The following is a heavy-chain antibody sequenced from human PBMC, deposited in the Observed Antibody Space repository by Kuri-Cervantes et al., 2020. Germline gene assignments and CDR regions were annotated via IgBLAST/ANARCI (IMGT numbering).Heavy chain of an antibody. D-gene: IGHD5-24*01. CDR2: ISYDGSNK. J-gene: IGHJ4*02. Sequence: GGSLRLSCAASGFTFSSYGMHWVRQAPGKGLEWVAVISYDGSNKYYADSVKGRFTISRDNSKNTLYLQMNSLRAEDTAVYYCARDGGWLQSQYYFDYWGQGTLVTVS. CDR1: GFTFSSYG. CDR3: ARDGGWLQSQYYFDY. V-gene: IGHV3-30*03.